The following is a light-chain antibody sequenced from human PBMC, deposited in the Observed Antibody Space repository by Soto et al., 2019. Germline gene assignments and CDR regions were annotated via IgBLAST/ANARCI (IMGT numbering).Light chain of an antibody. CDR1: QSVSSD. V-gene: IGKV3-15*01. CDR3: HQYNNWPPYT. CDR2: GAS. Sequence: EIVMTQSPDTLSVSPGERVTLSCRASQSVSSDLAWYQQKPGQAPRLLIYGASTRATDIAARFSGSGSGTQFTLTISSLPFEDFAVYYCHQYNNWPPYTFGQGTKLEIK. J-gene: IGKJ2*01.